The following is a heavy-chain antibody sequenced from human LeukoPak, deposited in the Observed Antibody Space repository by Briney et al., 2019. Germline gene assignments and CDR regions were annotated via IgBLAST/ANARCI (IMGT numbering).Heavy chain of an antibody. CDR1: GGSISSYY. Sequence: SETLSLTCTVSGGSISSYYWSWIRQPPGKGLEWIGYIYYSGSPNYNASLKSRVTISVDTSKNQFSLNLSSVTAADTAVYYCAASSGYYYFAYWGQGTLVTVSS. CDR3: AASSGYYYFAY. J-gene: IGHJ4*02. CDR2: IYYSGSP. D-gene: IGHD3-22*01. V-gene: IGHV4-59*01.